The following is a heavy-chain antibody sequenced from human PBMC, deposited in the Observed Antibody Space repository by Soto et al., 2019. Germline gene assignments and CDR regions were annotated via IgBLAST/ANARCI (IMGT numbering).Heavy chain of an antibody. J-gene: IGHJ4*02. D-gene: IGHD6-13*01. V-gene: IGHV3-21*01. CDR2: ISSSSSYI. CDR3: ARERRHSSSWSPDY. Sequence: EVQLVESGGGLVKPGGSLRLSCAASGFTFSSYSMNWVRQAPGKGLEWVSSISSSSSYIYYADSVKGRFTISRDNAXHSLYLQMNSLGAEEPAVYYCARERRHSSSWSPDYWGQGTLVNVSS. CDR1: GFTFSSYS.